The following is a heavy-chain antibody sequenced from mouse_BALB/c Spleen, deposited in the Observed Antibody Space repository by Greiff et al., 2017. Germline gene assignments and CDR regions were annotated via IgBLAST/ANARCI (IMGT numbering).Heavy chain of an antibody. J-gene: IGHJ4*01. Sequence: EVKLVESGAELVKPGASVKLSCTASGFNIKDTYMHWVKQRPEQGLEWIGRIDPANGNTKYDPKFQGKATITADTSSNTAYLQLSSLTSEDTAVYYCARRFYDYDPYYAMDYWGQGTSVTVSS. CDR3: ARRFYDYDPYYAMDY. V-gene: IGHV14-3*02. D-gene: IGHD2-4*01. CDR1: GFNIKDTY. CDR2: IDPANGNT.